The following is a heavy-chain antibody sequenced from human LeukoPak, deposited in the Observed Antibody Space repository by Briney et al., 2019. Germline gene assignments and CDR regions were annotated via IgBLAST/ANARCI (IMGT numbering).Heavy chain of an antibody. CDR1: GFTFSSYS. D-gene: IGHD3-22*01. Sequence: GGSLRLSCAASGFTFSSYSMNWVRQAPGKGLEWVSYISSSSSTIYYADSVKGRFTISRDNAKNSLYLQMNSLRAEDTAVYYCARNYDSSGYYYVRKIDGYFDYWGQGTLVTVSS. V-gene: IGHV3-48*01. CDR2: ISSSSSTI. CDR3: ARNYDSSGYYYVRKIDGYFDY. J-gene: IGHJ4*02.